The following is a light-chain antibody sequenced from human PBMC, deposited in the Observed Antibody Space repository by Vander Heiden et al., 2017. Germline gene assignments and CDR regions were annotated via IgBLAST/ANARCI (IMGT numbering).Light chain of an antibody. J-gene: IGKJ4*01. Sequence: QTTTSPPHLSASLRDTVTITCRTSPGVVQYLNWYQQKPGKAPQLLIYRASTLQSGVPSRFSGSGSGTDFSLTIRSMQPEDSATYYCQQSYTTLLTFGGGTKLGI. CDR1: PGVVQY. CDR2: RAS. CDR3: QQSYTTLLT. V-gene: IGKV1-39*01.